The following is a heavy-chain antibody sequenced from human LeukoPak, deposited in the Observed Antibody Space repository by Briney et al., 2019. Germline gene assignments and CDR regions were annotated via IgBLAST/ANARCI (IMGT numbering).Heavy chain of an antibody. CDR2: IYYSGST. CDR1: GGSISGYY. CDR3: ARLASSGWSHCDY. Sequence: PSETLSLTCTVPGGSISGYYWSWIRQPPGKGPEWIGYIYYSGSTNYNPSLKGRVTISVDTSKNQFSLKMNSVTAADTAVYYCARLASSGWSHCDYWGQGTLVTVSS. V-gene: IGHV4-59*08. J-gene: IGHJ4*02. D-gene: IGHD6-19*01.